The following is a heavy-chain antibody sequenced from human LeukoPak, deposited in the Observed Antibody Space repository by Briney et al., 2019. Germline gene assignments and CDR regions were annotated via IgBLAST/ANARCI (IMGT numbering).Heavy chain of an antibody. CDR3: ASTHSSGWYDVWFDP. D-gene: IGHD6-19*01. CDR2: IILIFGTA. Sequence: SVKVSCKASGGTFSSYAIGWVRQAPGQGLEWMGRIILIFGTANYAQKFQGRVTITTDESTSTAYMELSSLRSEDTAVYYCASTHSSGWYDVWFDPWGQGTLVTVSS. V-gene: IGHV1-69*05. CDR1: GGTFSSYA. J-gene: IGHJ5*02.